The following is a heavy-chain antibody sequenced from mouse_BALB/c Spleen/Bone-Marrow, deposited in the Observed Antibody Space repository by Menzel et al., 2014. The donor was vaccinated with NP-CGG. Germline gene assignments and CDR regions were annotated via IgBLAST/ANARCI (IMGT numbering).Heavy chain of an antibody. CDR2: IHPSDSET. CDR1: GYSFTSYW. D-gene: IGHD1-1*01. CDR3: AREREITTVVAGDWYFDV. J-gene: IGHJ1*01. V-gene: IGHV1-61*01. Sequence: QVQLQQSGAELVRPGASVKLSCKASGYSFTSYWMNWVKQRPGQGLEWIGMIHPSDSETRLNQKFKDKSTLTVDKSSSTAYMQLSSPTSEDSAVYYCAREREITTVVAGDWYFDVWGAGTTVTVSS.